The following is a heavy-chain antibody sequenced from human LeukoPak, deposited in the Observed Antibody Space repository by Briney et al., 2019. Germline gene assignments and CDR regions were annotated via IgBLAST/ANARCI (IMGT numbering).Heavy chain of an antibody. V-gene: IGHV3-64*01. CDR1: GFTFSSYA. Sequence: GGSLRLSCAASGFTFSSYAMHWVRQAPGKGLEYVSAISSNGGSTYYANSVKGRFTISRGNSKNTLYLQMGSLRAEDMAVYYCARAASRVGSSSLGYWGQGTLVTVSS. J-gene: IGHJ4*02. D-gene: IGHD6-13*01. CDR3: ARAASRVGSSSLGY. CDR2: ISSNGGST.